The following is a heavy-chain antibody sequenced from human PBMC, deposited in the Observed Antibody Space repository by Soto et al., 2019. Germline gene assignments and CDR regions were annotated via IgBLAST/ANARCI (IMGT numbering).Heavy chain of an antibody. CDR3: ARSLLFGNKLRFLEGVYYGMDV. Sequence: EVQLVQSGAEVKKPGESLKISCKGSGYSFTSYWIGWVRQMPGKGLEWMGIIYPGDSDTRYSPSFQGQVTISADKSISTAYLQWSSLKASDTAMYYCARSLLFGNKLRFLEGVYYGMDVWGQGTTVTVSS. J-gene: IGHJ6*02. CDR1: GYSFTSYW. D-gene: IGHD3-3*01. CDR2: IYPGDSDT. V-gene: IGHV5-51*01.